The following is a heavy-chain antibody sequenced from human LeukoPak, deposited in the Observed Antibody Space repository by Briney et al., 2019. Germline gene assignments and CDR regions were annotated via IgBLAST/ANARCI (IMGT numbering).Heavy chain of an antibody. CDR2: IKHDGSEK. D-gene: IGHD3-10*01. CDR3: ARGRFLGYYGSGSLQPPRKFDY. CDR1: GFTFSSYW. J-gene: IGHJ4*02. Sequence: GGSLRLSCAASGFTFSSYWMSWVGQAPGKGLEWVANIKHDGSEKYYLDSVKGRFTISRDNAKNSLYLQMNSLRAEETAVYYCARGRFLGYYGSGSLQPPRKFDYWGQGTLVTVSS. V-gene: IGHV3-7*01.